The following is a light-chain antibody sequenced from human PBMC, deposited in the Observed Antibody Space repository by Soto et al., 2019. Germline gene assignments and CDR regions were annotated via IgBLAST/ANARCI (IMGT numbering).Light chain of an antibody. CDR1: RSNIGAGYD. J-gene: IGLJ2*01. V-gene: IGLV1-40*01. CDR3: SSFTSKSSLI. Sequence: QSVLTQPPSVSGAPGQRVTISCTGTRSNIGAGYDVHWYQQIPGTAPKLLIYRNHDRPSGVPDRFSGSKSGTSASLTITGLQAEDEADYYCSSFTSKSSLIFGGGTKVTVL. CDR2: RNH.